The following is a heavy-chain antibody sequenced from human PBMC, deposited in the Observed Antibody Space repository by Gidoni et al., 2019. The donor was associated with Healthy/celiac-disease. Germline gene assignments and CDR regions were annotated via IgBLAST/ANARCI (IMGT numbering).Heavy chain of an antibody. V-gene: IGHV3-30*18. CDR1: GLHFRSYG. CDR3: AKDGRGYSGYDLVGITDY. D-gene: IGHD5-12*01. J-gene: IGHJ4*02. Sequence: QVQLVESGGGVVQPGRSLRLSCAASGLHFRSYGMHWVRQAPGKGLEWVAVISYDGSNKYYADSVKGRFTISRDNSKNTLYLQMNSLRAEDTAVYYCAKDGRGYSGYDLVGITDYWGQGTLVTVSS. CDR2: ISYDGSNK.